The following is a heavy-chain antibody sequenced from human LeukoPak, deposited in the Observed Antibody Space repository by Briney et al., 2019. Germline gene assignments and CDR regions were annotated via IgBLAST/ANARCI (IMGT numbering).Heavy chain of an antibody. Sequence: SVQVSCKASGGTFSSYPISWVRQAPGQGLEWMGRIIPILGIANYAQKFQGRLPVTADQSTSTAYMDLSSLRSEDTAVYYCARPRRIAAAGDPYYFDYWGQGTLVTVSS. J-gene: IGHJ4*02. CDR1: GGTFSSYP. D-gene: IGHD6-13*01. CDR2: IIPILGIA. CDR3: ARPRRIAAAGDPYYFDY. V-gene: IGHV1-69*02.